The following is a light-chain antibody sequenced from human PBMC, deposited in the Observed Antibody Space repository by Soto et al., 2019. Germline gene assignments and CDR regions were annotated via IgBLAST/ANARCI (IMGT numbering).Light chain of an antibody. CDR1: QSVTSNY. V-gene: IGKV3-20*01. Sequence: ELVMTQSPATLSVSPGEGATLSCRASQSVTSNYLAWYQQKPGKAPRLLIHGISNRATGVPDRFSGSGSGTDFTLTISRLEPEDFAVYYCQQYGSSGTFGQGTKVDI. CDR2: GIS. J-gene: IGKJ1*01. CDR3: QQYGSSGT.